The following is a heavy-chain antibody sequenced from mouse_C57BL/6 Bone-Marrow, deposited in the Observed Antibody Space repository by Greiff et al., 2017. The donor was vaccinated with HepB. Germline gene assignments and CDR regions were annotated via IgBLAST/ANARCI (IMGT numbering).Heavy chain of an antibody. J-gene: IGHJ3*01. D-gene: IGHD6-1*01. Sequence: QVQLQQPGAELVMPGASVKLSCKASGYTFTSYWMHWVKQRPGQGLEWIGEIDPSDSYTNYNQKFKGKSTLTVDKSSSTAYMQLSSLTSEDSAVYDGARGGVCDEFWFAYGGQGTRVTVSA. V-gene: IGHV1-69*01. CDR3: ARGGVCDEFWFAY. CDR2: IDPSDSYT. CDR1: GYTFTSYW.